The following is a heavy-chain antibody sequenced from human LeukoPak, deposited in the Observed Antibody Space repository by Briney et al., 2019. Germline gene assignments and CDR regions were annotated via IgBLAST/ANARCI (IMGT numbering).Heavy chain of an antibody. J-gene: IGHJ5*02. CDR3: ARGLGYCSGGSCYSGRGSKNWFDP. CDR1: GYTFTSYD. V-gene: IGHV1-8*01. D-gene: IGHD2-15*01. Sequence: ASVKVSCTASGYTFTSYDINWVRQATGQGLEWMGWMNPNSGNTGYAQKFQGRVTMTRNTSISTAYMELSSLRSEDTAVYYCARGLGYCSGGSCYSGRGSKNWFDPWGQGTLVTVSS. CDR2: MNPNSGNT.